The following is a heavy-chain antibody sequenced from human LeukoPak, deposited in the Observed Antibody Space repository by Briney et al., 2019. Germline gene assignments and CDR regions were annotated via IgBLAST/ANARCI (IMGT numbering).Heavy chain of an antibody. CDR1: GFTFSSYW. CDR3: ARGDFPGEFGMDY. J-gene: IGHJ4*02. D-gene: IGHD3-10*01. CDR2: ISTSGSSM. Sequence: GGSLRLSCAASGFTFSSYWMHWVRQAPGKGLEWVSYISTSGSSMYYADSVKGRFTVSRDNAKNSLYLQMNSLRAEDTAVYYCARGDFPGEFGMDYWGQGTLVTVSS. V-gene: IGHV3-48*04.